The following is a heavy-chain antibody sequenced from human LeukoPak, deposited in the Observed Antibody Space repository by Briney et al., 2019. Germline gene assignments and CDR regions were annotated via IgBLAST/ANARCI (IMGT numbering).Heavy chain of an antibody. CDR2: INSDGSST. Sequence: GGSLRLSCAASGFTFSSYWMHWVRQAPGKGLVWVSRINSDGSSTSYAGSVKGRFTISRDNAKNTLYLQMNSLKAEDTALYYCARVSDYYNGVDVWGQGTSVTVSS. V-gene: IGHV3-74*01. J-gene: IGHJ6*02. CDR1: GFTFSSYW. CDR3: ARVSDYYNGVDV.